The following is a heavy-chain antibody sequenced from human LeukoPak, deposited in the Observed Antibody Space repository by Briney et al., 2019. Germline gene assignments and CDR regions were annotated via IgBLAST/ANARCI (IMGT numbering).Heavy chain of an antibody. Sequence: SVKVSCKASGGTFSSYAISWVRQAPGQGLEWMGRIIPILGIANYAQKFQGRVTITADKSTSTAYMELSSLRSEDTAVYCCARIYCSGGSCYSFDPWGQGTLVTVSS. D-gene: IGHD2-15*01. CDR2: IIPILGIA. V-gene: IGHV1-69*04. CDR3: ARIYCSGGSCYSFDP. CDR1: GGTFSSYA. J-gene: IGHJ5*02.